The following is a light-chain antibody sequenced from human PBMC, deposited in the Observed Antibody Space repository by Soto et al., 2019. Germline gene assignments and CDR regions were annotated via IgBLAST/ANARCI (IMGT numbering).Light chain of an antibody. CDR3: QQYNYWPRT. V-gene: IGKV3D-15*01. CDR2: DAS. J-gene: IGKJ2*01. CDR1: QTVGTN. Sequence: EIVMTQSPATLSVSPGSSATLSCRASQTVGTNLAWYQQKFGQAPRLLIFDASTRATGIAARFSGSGSGTEFTLTITSLQSEDFARYFCQQYNYWPRTFGQGTKLEIK.